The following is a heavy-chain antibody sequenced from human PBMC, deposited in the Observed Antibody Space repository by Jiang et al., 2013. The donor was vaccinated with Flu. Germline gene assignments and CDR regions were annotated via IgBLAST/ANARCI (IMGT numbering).Heavy chain of an antibody. CDR3: ARDRRRYDFWSGYPFVDEPYFDY. Sequence: LVQPGGSLRLSCAASGFTFSSYWMSWVRQAPGKGLEWVANIKQDGSEKYYVDSVKGRFTISRDNAKNSLYLQMNSLRAEDTAVYYCARDRRRYDFWSGYPFVDEPYFDYWGQGTLVTVSS. CDR2: IKQDGSEK. J-gene: IGHJ4*02. D-gene: IGHD3-3*01. V-gene: IGHV3-7*03. CDR1: GFTFSSYW.